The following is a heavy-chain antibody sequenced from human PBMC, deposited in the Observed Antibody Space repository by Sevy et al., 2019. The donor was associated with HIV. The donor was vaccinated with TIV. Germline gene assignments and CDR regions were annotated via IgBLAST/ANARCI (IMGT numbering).Heavy chain of an antibody. CDR2: IYSGGTT. CDR1: GFTVSSNY. D-gene: IGHD2-21*01. Sequence: GGSLRLSCVASGFTVSSNYMSWVRQAPGKGLEWVSVIYSGGTTYYADSVKGRFIISRDNSKNTLYLQMNSLRAEDTAAYYCARDQYIVAGYYYAMDVWGQGTTVTVSS. CDR3: ARDQYIVAGYYYAMDV. J-gene: IGHJ6*02. V-gene: IGHV3-66*01.